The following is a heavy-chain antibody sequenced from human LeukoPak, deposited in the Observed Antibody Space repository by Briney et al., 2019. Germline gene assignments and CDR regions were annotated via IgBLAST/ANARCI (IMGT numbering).Heavy chain of an antibody. J-gene: IGHJ5*02. Sequence: PGGSLSPACAPSGFTFNTYATGWVRQAPGEGLEWVSVISDSGGATHYADSVKGRFTISRDNSRFTLYLQMNSLRVDDTAVYYCAKGPAVTMLTLDPNNWLEQWGQGTLVTVSS. CDR1: GFTFNTYA. V-gene: IGHV3-23*01. CDR2: ISDSGGAT. CDR3: AKGPAVTMLTLDPNNWLEQ. D-gene: IGHD3/OR15-3a*01.